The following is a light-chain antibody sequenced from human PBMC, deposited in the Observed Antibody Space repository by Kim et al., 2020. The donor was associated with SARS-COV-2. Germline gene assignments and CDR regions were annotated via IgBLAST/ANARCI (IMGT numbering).Light chain of an antibody. CDR2: ENN. J-gene: IGLJ3*02. CDR3: HSYDRTNHV. Sequence: VTISCTRSGGSIAGFVVEWYQQRPGIAPSIVIYENNQRASGVPDRFSGSIDSSSNAASLTISGLTTEDEDDYYCHSYDRTNHVFGGGTQLTVL. CDR1: GGSIAGFV. V-gene: IGLV6-57*03.